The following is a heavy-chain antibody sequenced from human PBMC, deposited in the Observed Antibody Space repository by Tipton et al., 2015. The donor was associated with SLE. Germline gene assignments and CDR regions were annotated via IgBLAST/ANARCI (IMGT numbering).Heavy chain of an antibody. CDR1: GGSIGSDY. J-gene: IGHJ3*02. Sequence: TLSLTCTIYGGSIGSDYWSWIRQPPGRGLEWIGWIYYNGNTNYDPSLKSRVTISLDTSNTQFSLKLTSVTAADTAMYYCARGDYLGSGDALDIWGQGTRVTVSS. D-gene: IGHD3-10*01. CDR3: ARGDYLGSGDALDI. V-gene: IGHV4-59*01. CDR2: IYYNGNT.